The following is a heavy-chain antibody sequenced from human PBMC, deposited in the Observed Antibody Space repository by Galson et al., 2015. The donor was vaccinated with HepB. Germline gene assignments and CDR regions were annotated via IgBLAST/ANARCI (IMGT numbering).Heavy chain of an antibody. J-gene: IGHJ5*02. Sequence: SETLSLTCTVSGGSISSYYWSWIRQPPGKGLEWIGYIYYSGSTNYNPSLKSRVTISVDTSKNQFSLKLSSVTAADTAVYYCAREVREDSSSRNWFDPWGQGTLVTVSS. V-gene: IGHV4-59*01. CDR1: GGSISSYY. CDR3: AREVREDSSSRNWFDP. CDR2: IYYSGST. D-gene: IGHD6-13*01.